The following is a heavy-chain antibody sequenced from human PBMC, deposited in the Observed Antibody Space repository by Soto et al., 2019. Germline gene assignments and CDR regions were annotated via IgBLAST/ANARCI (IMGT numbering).Heavy chain of an antibody. CDR2: IYWDDDK. CDR1: GFSLSTSGVG. Sequence: QITLKESGPTLVKPTQTLTLTCTFSGFSLSTSGVGVGWIRQPPGKALEWLALIYWDDDKRYSPSLKSRLTTPKDTSKNQVVLTMTNMDPVDTATYYCAHSHYDYVWGSYRHSPLDYWGQGTLVTVSS. CDR3: AHSHYDYVWGSYRHSPLDY. D-gene: IGHD3-16*02. V-gene: IGHV2-5*02. J-gene: IGHJ4*02.